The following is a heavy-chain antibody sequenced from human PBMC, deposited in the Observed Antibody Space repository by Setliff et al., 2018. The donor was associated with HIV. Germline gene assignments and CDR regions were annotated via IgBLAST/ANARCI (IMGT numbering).Heavy chain of an antibody. J-gene: IGHJ4*02. CDR1: GYTFTTYS. CDR2: IHVVKSDT. CDR3: ARVRPAPGAALDY. Sequence: GASVKVSCKASGYTFTTYSMHWVRQAPGQSLEWLGWIHVVKSDTKYSQNFQGRIAISTDTSANTVYMHLNSLTSDDSAVYFCARVRPAPGAALDYWGQGTLVTVSS. D-gene: IGHD6-13*01. V-gene: IGHV1-3*01.